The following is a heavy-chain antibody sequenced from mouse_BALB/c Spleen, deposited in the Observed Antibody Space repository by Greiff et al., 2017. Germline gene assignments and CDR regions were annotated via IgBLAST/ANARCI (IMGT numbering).Heavy chain of an antibody. CDR3: ARDYGSSYWFAY. V-gene: IGHV5-12-2*01. J-gene: IGHJ3*01. CDR2: ISNGGGST. CDR1: GFTFSSYT. D-gene: IGHD1-1*01. Sequence: EVQGVESGGGLVQPGGSLKLSCAASGFTFSSYTMSWVRQTPEKRLEWVAYISNGGGSTYYPDTVKGRFTISRDNAKNTLYLQMSSLKSEDTAMYYCARDYGSSYWFAYWGQGTLVTVSA.